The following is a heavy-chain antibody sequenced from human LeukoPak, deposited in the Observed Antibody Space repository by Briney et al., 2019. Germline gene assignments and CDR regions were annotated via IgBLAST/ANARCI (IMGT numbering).Heavy chain of an antibody. CDR1: GFTFSNYA. V-gene: IGHV3-23*01. D-gene: IGHD3-16*02. J-gene: IGHJ3*02. CDR3: ALDGREVPSGAFDI. CDR2: ISGSGGST. Sequence: GGSLRLSCAASGFTFSNYAMSWVRQAPGKGLEWVSAISGSGGSTYYADSVKGRFTISRDNSKNTLYLQMNSLRAEDTAVYYCALDGREVPSGAFDIWGQGTMVTVSS.